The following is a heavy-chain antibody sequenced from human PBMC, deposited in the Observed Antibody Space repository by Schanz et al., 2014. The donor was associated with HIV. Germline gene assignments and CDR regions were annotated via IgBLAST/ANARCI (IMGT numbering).Heavy chain of an antibody. CDR2: MNPNSGNT. Sequence: QVQLVQSGAEVKKPGASVKVSCKASGYTFTTNDINWVRQATGQGLEWMGWMNPNSGNTGYAQKFQGRVTLTRNTSISTANMELSSLPSEDTAVYYCARCCRDGTNGVCGGYYFDYWGQGTLVTVSS. CDR1: GYTFTTND. CDR3: ARCCRDGTNGVCGGYYFDY. V-gene: IGHV1-8*01. J-gene: IGHJ4*02. D-gene: IGHD2-8*01.